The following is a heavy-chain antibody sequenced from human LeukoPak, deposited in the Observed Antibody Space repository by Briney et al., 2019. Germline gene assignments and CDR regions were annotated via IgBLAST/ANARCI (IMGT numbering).Heavy chain of an antibody. Sequence: GGSLRLSCGASGFTFSGYTMSWVRQAPGKGLEWVSTISGNGDSAYYADSVKGRFTISRDNSKNTLYLQMNSLRAEDTAVYYCARGDRNWFDPWGQGTLVTVSS. V-gene: IGHV3-23*01. CDR2: ISGNGDSA. CDR3: ARGDRNWFDP. D-gene: IGHD2-21*02. CDR1: GFTFSGYT. J-gene: IGHJ5*02.